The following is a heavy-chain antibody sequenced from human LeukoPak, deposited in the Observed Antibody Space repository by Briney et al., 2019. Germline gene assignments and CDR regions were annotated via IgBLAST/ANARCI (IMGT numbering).Heavy chain of an antibody. CDR3: ASDSSGWYH. D-gene: IGHD6-19*01. J-gene: IGHJ5*02. V-gene: IGHV3-21*01. CDR1: GFTFSSYS. CDR2: ISSSSSYI. Sequence: GGSLRLSCAASGFTFSSYSMNWVRQAPGKGLEWVSSISSSSSYIYYADSVKGRFTISRDNAKNSLYLLMNSLRAEDTAVYYCASDSSGWYHWGQGTLVTVSS.